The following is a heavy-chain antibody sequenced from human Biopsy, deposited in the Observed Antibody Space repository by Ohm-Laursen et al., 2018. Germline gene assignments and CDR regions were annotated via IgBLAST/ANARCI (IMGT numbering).Heavy chain of an antibody. CDR3: ARDYDTSGYYYVS. J-gene: IGHJ5*02. Sequence: ETLSLTCAVSGGSISNNNYYWGWIRQPPGKGLEWIGSIFYRGSTHYKPSLKSRVNMSVDTSKNQFSLKLNSVTAADTAVYYCARDYDTSGYYYVSWGQGTLVTVSS. CDR2: IFYRGST. CDR1: GGSISNNNYY. V-gene: IGHV4-39*01. D-gene: IGHD3-22*01.